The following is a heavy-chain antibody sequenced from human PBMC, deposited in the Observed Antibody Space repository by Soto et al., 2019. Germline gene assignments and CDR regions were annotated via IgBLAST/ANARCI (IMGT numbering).Heavy chain of an antibody. D-gene: IGHD3-3*01. J-gene: IGHJ6*03. Sequence: GGSLRLSCAASGFTFSSYAMSWVRQAPGKGLEWVSAISGSGGSTYYADSVKGRFTISRDNSKNTLYLQMNSLRAEDTAVYYSAKYNWSGYYYYYMDVWGKGTTVTVSS. V-gene: IGHV3-23*01. CDR3: AKYNWSGYYYYYMDV. CDR2: ISGSGGST. CDR1: GFTFSSYA.